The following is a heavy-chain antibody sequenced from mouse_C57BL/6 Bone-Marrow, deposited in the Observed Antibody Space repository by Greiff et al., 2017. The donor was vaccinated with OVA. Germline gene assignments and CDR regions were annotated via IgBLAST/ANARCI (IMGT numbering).Heavy chain of an antibody. CDR1: GFTFSSYG. CDR2: ISSGGSYT. V-gene: IGHV5-6*01. J-gene: IGHJ3*01. Sequence: EVQLQESGGDLVKPGGSLKLSCAASGFTFSSYGMSWVRQTPDKRLEWVATISSGGSYTYYPDSVKGRFTISRDNAKNTLYLQMSSLKSEDTAMYYCARLLTPFAYWGQGTLVTVSA. CDR3: ARLLTPFAY. D-gene: IGHD4-1*01.